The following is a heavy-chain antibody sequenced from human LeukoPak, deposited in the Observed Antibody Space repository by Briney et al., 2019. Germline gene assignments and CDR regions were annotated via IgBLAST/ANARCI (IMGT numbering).Heavy chain of an antibody. Sequence: SETLSLTCTVSGGSISSSIYYWGWIRQPPGKGLECIGNIYYGGSTYYNPSLKSRVTISVDTSKNQFSLKLSSVTAADTAVYYCARRGYGVYDVFDIWGQGTMVTVSS. CDR1: GGSISSSIYY. CDR2: IYYGGST. CDR3: ARRGYGVYDVFDI. J-gene: IGHJ3*02. D-gene: IGHD4-17*01. V-gene: IGHV4-39*01.